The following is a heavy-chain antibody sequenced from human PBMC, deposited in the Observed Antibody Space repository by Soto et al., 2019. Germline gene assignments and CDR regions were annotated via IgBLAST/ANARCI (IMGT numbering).Heavy chain of an antibody. CDR3: ARGERQWLVTSDFNY. Sequence: VQLVESGGGVVQPGRSLRLSCAASGFTFSDYAMHWVRQAPGKGLEWVAVVSHDGRNTHYADSVKGRFTISGYSSMNTVCLEMTGLRAEDRAVYYCARGERQWLVTSDFNYWGQGALVTVSS. J-gene: IGHJ4*02. CDR2: VSHDGRNT. D-gene: IGHD6-19*01. V-gene: IGHV3-30*03. CDR1: GFTFSDYA.